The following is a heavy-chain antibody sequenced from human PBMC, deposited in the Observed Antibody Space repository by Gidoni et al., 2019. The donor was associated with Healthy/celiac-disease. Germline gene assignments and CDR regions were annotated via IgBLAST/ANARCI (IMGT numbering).Heavy chain of an antibody. CDR1: GFSLSTSGVG. Sequence: QITLTASGPTLVKPTQTLTLTCTFSGFSLSTSGVGVGWIRQPPGKALEWLALIDWDDDKRYSPSLKRRLTITKDTSKNQVVLTMTNMDPVDTATYYGAHRPQYCSSTSCYWRHDAFDIWGQGTMVTVSS. CDR2: IDWDDDK. V-gene: IGHV2-5*02. D-gene: IGHD2-2*01. CDR3: AHRPQYCSSTSCYWRHDAFDI. J-gene: IGHJ3*02.